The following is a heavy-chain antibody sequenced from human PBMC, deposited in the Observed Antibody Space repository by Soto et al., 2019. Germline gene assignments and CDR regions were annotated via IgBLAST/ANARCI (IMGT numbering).Heavy chain of an antibody. CDR1: GFTFSSYA. Sequence: EVQLLESGGGLVQPGGSLRLSCAASGFTFSSYAMSWVRQAPGKGLEWVSAISGSGGSTYFADSVKGRFTISRDNSKNTLYLQMNSLRAEDTAVYYCAKDSHGDYVGGYFDYWGQGTLVTVSS. CDR3: AKDSHGDYVGGYFDY. CDR2: ISGSGGST. V-gene: IGHV3-23*01. D-gene: IGHD4-17*01. J-gene: IGHJ4*02.